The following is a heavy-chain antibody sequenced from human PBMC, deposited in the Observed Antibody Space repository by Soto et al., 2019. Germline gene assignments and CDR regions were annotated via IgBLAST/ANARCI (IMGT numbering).Heavy chain of an antibody. CDR3: ARNLNGYGNWDY. D-gene: IGHD1-1*01. J-gene: IGHJ4*02. CDR1: GSTLRSYW. CDR2: FDCSGSNT. Sequence: PGGSLRLSCAASGSTLRSYWMHWVRQAPGGGLVWVTRFDCSGSNTFYADSVKGRFTISRDNAKNTLYLQMNNLSPEDTAVYYCARNLNGYGNWDYWGQGNLVTVSS. V-gene: IGHV3-74*01.